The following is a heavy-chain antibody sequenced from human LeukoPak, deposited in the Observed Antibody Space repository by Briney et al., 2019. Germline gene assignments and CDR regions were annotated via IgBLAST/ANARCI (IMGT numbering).Heavy chain of an antibody. D-gene: IGHD2-21*02. CDR2: IVVGSGNT. CDR1: GFTFTSSA. J-gene: IGHJ4*02. Sequence: GASVKVSCKASGFTFTSSAVQWVRQARGQRLEWIGWIVVGSGNTNYAQKFQERVTITRDMSTSTAYMELSSLRSEDTAVYYCARYFALVTATVRLDYWGQGTLVTVSS. CDR3: ARYFALVTATVRLDY. V-gene: IGHV1-58*01.